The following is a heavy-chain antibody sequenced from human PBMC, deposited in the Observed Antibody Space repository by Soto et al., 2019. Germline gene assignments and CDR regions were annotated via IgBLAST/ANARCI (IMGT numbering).Heavy chain of an antibody. Sequence: ASVKVSCKAFGYTFSNYPIHWVRQAPGQRLEWLGWINPDKGDTKYSQTFQDRVTITRDTSARTAYVELSSLTSEDTAVYYCARDSGIVALYALDVWGQGTTVTVSS. CDR3: ARDSGIVALYALDV. D-gene: IGHD2-15*01. CDR2: INPDKGDT. CDR1: GYTFSNYP. V-gene: IGHV1-3*01. J-gene: IGHJ6*02.